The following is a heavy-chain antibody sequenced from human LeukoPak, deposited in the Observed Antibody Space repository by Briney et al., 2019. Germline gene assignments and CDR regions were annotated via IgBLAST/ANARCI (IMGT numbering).Heavy chain of an antibody. Sequence: GGSLRLSCAASGFTFDDYAMHWVRQAPGKGLEWVSGITWDRDNIGYGDSVKGRFTISRDNVKNVLYLQMTSLRPEDTALYYCAKDLSSAITSALVLDVWGQGTTVIVSS. J-gene: IGHJ6*02. CDR3: AKDLSSAITSALVLDV. D-gene: IGHD3-22*01. V-gene: IGHV3-9*01. CDR2: ITWDRDNI. CDR1: GFTFDDYA.